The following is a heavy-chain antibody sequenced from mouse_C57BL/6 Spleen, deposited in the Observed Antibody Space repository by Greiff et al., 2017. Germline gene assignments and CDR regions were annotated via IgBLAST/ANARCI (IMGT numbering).Heavy chain of an antibody. CDR3: AREGTYDYDGGFDY. CDR1: GYTFTSYW. CDR2: IHPNGGRT. D-gene: IGHD2-4*01. J-gene: IGHJ2*01. Sequence: QVQLKQPGAELVKPGASVKLYCKASGYTFTSYWMHWVKQRPGQGLEWIGMIHPNGGRTNYNEKFKSKATLTVDKSSSTAYMQLSSLTSEDSAVYYCAREGTYDYDGGFDYWGQGTTLTVSS. V-gene: IGHV1-64*01.